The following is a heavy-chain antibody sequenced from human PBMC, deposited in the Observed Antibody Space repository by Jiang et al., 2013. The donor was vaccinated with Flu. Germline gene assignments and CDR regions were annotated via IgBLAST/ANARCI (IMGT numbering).Heavy chain of an antibody. CDR2: IYHSGST. CDR1: GYSISSGYY. J-gene: IGHJ3*02. D-gene: IGHD2-21*01. V-gene: IGHV4-38-2*02. Sequence: PGLVKPSETLSLTCAVSGYSISSGYYWGWIRQPPGKGLEWIGSIYHSGSTYYNPSLKSRVTISVDTSKNQFSLKLSSVTAADTAVYYCAREPGAVVVILTYAFDIWGQGTMVTVSS. CDR3: AREPGAVVVILTYAFDI.